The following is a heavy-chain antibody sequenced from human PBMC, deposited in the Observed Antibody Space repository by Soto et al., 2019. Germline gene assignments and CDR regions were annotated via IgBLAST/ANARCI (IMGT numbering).Heavy chain of an antibody. V-gene: IGHV4-4*02. CDR3: ASKFGELLADAFDI. D-gene: IGHD3-10*01. Sequence: PSETLSLTCTVSHACISSRKWWTWVRQTPGKGLEWIGEIYHSGSINHNPSLKSRVTMSVDKSNNQFSLKMTSVTAADTAVYYCASKFGELLADAFDIWGQGTVVTVAS. CDR2: IYHSGSI. CDR1: HACISSRKW. J-gene: IGHJ3*02.